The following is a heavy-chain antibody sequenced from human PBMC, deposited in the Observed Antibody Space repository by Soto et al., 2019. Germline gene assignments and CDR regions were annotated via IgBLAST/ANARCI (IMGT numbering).Heavy chain of an antibody. CDR2: IIPNFGTA. D-gene: IGHD1-20*01. J-gene: IGHJ4*02. CDR3: ARWRYNNYHSFLRTDY. Sequence: QVQLVQSGAEVKKPGSSVNVSCKASGGTFSSYAISWVRQAPGQGLEWMGGIIPNFGTANYAQKFESRVTISAHESTGTAYMELSSLRSEDMAVDYCARWRYNNYHSFLRTDYWGQGTLVTVSS. V-gene: IGHV1-69*01. CDR1: GGTFSSYA.